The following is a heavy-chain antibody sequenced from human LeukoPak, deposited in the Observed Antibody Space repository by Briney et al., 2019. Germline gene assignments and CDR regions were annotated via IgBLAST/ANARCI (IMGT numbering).Heavy chain of an antibody. CDR2: IYRSGGT. Sequence: PSETLSLTCAVSGYSISSGYYWGWIRQPPGKGLEWIGSIYRSGGTYYNPSLKSRVTISLDTSKNQFSLKLSSVTAADTAVYYCARLWCGTACYYYYYYYMDVWGKGTTVTVSS. CDR1: GYSISSGYY. J-gene: IGHJ6*03. V-gene: IGHV4-38-2*01. CDR3: ARLWCGTACYYYYYYYMDV. D-gene: IGHD2-2*01.